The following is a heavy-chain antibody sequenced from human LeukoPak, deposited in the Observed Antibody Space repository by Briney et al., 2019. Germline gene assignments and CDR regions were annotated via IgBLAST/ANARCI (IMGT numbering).Heavy chain of an antibody. CDR2: IDPNGRYT. D-gene: IGHD1-20*01. CDR1: GFTFSNHY. V-gene: IGHV3-74*01. J-gene: IGHJ6*02. CDR3: ARDVYNWNDGDYYYYGMDV. Sequence: GGSLRLSCAASGFTFSNHYMHWVRQAPGKGLVSVSRIDPNGRYTSYADSVKGRFTISRDNAKNSLYLQMNSLRAEDTAVYYCARDVYNWNDGDYYYYGMDVWGQGTTVTVSS.